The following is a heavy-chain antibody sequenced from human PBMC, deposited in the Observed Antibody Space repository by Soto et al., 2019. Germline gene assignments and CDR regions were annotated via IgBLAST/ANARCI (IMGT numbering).Heavy chain of an antibody. V-gene: IGHV4-34*01. D-gene: IGHD3-3*01. CDR1: GGSFSGYY. J-gene: IGHJ4*02. Sequence: QVQLQQWGAGLLKPSETLSLTCAVYGGSFSGYYWSWIRQPPGKGLEWIGEINHSGSTNYNPSLKSRVTISVDTPKTQFSLKLSSVTAADTAVYYCARGQHDFWSGYYTSGFDYWGQGTLVTVSS. CDR2: INHSGST. CDR3: ARGQHDFWSGYYTSGFDY.